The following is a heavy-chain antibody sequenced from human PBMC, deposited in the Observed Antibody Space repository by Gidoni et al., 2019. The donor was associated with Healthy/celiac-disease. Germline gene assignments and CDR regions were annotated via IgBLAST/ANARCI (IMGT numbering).Heavy chain of an antibody. CDR3: ARVYIPGRIMTNFDY. J-gene: IGHJ4*02. D-gene: IGHD2-21*01. CDR1: GYTFTGYY. V-gene: IGHV1-2*02. CDR2: ITPNSGGT. Sequence: QVQLVQSGAEVKKPGASVKVACKASGYTFTGYYMHWVRQAPGQGLEWMGWITPNSGGTHYAQKFQGRVTMTRDTSISTAYMELSRLSSDDTAVYYCARVYIPGRIMTNFDYWGQGTLVTVSS.